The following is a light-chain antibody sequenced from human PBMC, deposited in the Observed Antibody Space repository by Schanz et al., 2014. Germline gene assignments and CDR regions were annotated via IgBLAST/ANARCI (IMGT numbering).Light chain of an antibody. J-gene: IGLJ2*01. CDR3: SSYTSSSTYVV. CDR1: NSDVGGYNH. Sequence: QSALTQPASVSGSPGQSITISCTGTNSDVGGYNHVSWYQQHPYRAPKLIIYDVHNRPSGISNRFSGSKSGNTASLTISGLQAEDEADYYCSSYTSSSTYVVFGGGTKVTVL. CDR2: DVH. V-gene: IGLV2-14*01.